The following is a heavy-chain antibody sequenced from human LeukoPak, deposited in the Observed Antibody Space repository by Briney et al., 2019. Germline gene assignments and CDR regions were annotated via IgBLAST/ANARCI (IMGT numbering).Heavy chain of an antibody. CDR3: ARAGGYYFDY. Sequence: SETLSLTCAVYGGSFSGYYWSWIRQPPGKGLEWIGEINHSGSTNYNPSLKSRVTISVDTSKNQLSLKLSSVTAADTAVYYCARAGGYYFDYWGQGTLVTVSS. CDR1: GGSFSGYY. CDR2: INHSGST. J-gene: IGHJ4*02. V-gene: IGHV4-34*01.